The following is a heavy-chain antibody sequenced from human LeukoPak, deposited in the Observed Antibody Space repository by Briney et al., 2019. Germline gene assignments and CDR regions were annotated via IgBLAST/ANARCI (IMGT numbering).Heavy chain of an antibody. Sequence: QPGGSLRLSCAASGFTFSSYSMNWVRQAPGKGLEWVSYISSSSSTIYYADSVKGRFTISRDNAKNSLYLQMNSLRVEDTAVYYCARDSIAAAGPDAFDIWGQGTMVTVSS. CDR1: GFTFSSYS. V-gene: IGHV3-48*01. CDR3: ARDSIAAAGPDAFDI. D-gene: IGHD6-13*01. J-gene: IGHJ3*02. CDR2: ISSSSSTI.